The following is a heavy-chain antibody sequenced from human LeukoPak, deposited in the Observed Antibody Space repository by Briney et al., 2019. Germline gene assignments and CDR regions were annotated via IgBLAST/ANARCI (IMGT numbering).Heavy chain of an antibody. D-gene: IGHD5-24*01. CDR2: IVPMFGIA. J-gene: IGHJ4*02. CDR3: ATTSVRDGFNYFDY. CDR1: GGTFITYG. V-gene: IGHV1-69*05. Sequence: GASVKVSCKASGGTFITYGINWVRQAPGQGLEWMGGIVPMFGIANYAQKFEGRVSITTDESSTTAYMELSSLRSEDTAFYCCATTSVRDGFNYFDYWGQGTLVPVSS.